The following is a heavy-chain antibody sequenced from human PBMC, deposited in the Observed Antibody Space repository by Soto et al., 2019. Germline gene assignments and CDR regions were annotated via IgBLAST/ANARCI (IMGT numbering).Heavy chain of an antibody. CDR2: ISAYNGNT. CDR3: ARAKWFGELSLYYYMDV. J-gene: IGHJ6*03. V-gene: IGHV1-18*01. D-gene: IGHD3-10*01. CDR1: GYTFTSYG. Sequence: ASVKVSCKASGYTFTSYGISWVRQAPGQGLEWMGWISAYNGNTNYAQKLQGRVTMTTDTSTSTAYMELRSLRSDDTAVYYCARAKWFGELSLYYYMDVWGKGTTVTVSS.